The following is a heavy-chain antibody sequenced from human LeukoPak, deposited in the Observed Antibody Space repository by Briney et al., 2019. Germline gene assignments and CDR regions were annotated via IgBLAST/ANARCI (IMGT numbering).Heavy chain of an antibody. V-gene: IGHV3-33*01. CDR2: IWFDGSNK. J-gene: IGHJ6*02. CDR3: ARAIIMLRGVIITPLYSYYGMDV. CDR1: GITFSSYG. D-gene: IGHD3-10*01. Sequence: PGGSLRLSCAASGITFSSYGMHWVRQAPGKGLEWVAIIWFDGSNKYYADSVKGRFTISRDNSKNTLYLQMNSLRAEDTAVYYCARAIIMLRGVIITPLYSYYGMDVWGQGTTVTVSS.